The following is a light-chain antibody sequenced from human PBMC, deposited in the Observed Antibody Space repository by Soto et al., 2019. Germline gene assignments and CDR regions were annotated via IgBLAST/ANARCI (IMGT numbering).Light chain of an antibody. CDR1: QSVSSSF. V-gene: IGKV3-20*01. CDR3: QQYGSLSWT. J-gene: IGKJ1*01. Sequence: EIVLTHSPGTLSLSPWEGATLSCRASQSVSSSFFAWYQQRPGQAPRLLIYATSTRATGIPDRFSGSGSGTDFTLTISRLEPEDVAVYYCQQYGSLSWTFGQGTKVDNK. CDR2: ATS.